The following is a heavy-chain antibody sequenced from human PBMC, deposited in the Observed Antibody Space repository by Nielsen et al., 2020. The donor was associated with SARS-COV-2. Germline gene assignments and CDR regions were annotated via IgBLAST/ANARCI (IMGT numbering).Heavy chain of an antibody. Sequence: GESLKISCAASGFTFSSYSMNWVRQAPGKGLEWVSSISSSSSYIYYADSVKGRFTISRDNAKNSLYLQMNSLRAEDTAVYYCARDLEVGIHELRYFEPPSYSFDYWGQGTLVTVSS. CDR1: GFTFSSYS. V-gene: IGHV3-21*01. CDR3: ARDLEVGIHELRYFEPPSYSFDY. CDR2: ISSSSSYI. J-gene: IGHJ4*02. D-gene: IGHD3-9*01.